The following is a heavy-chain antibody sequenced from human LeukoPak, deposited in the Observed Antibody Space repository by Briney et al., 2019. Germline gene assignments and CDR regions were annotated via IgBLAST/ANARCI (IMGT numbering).Heavy chain of an antibody. CDR1: GFIFRSHA. CDR3: ATFGVIVRNNYLDY. D-gene: IGHD3-3*01. V-gene: IGHV3-23*01. CDR2: ITANGDRT. Sequence: GGSLRLSCVGSGFIFRSHAVTWVRQAPGKGLDWVSTITANGDRTYYADSVKGRFTISRDNSRNTLYLQMSSLRAEDTALYYCATFGVIVRNNYLDYWGQGALVAVSS. J-gene: IGHJ4*02.